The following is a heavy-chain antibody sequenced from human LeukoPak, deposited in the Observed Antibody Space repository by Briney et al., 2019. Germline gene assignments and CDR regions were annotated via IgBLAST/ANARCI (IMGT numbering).Heavy chain of an antibody. Sequence: RGGPLHISCQAPGSPFITYSRSWSRRLPGKGLEWMGRLDPSDSYTNSSPSFQAHVTISADTSISTAYLQWSSVNASDTAMYYCARLYNWSNRGARHYYYYGRDVWGEGTGVPV. CDR3: ARLYNWSNRGARHYYYYGRDV. CDR2: LDPSDSYT. J-gene: IGHJ6*02. V-gene: IGHV5-10-1*01. D-gene: IGHD1/OR15-1a*01. CDR1: GSPFITYS.